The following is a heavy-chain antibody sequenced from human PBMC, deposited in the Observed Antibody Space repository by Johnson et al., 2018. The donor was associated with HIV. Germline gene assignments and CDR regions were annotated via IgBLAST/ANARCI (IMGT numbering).Heavy chain of an antibody. CDR1: GLNVSSNY. CDR2: IYSGGST. V-gene: IGHV3-66*03. J-gene: IGHJ3*02. D-gene: IGHD6-13*01. CDR3: ASVLAAAAMGAFDI. Sequence: VQLVESGGGLIQPGGSLRLSCAASGLNVSSNYMSWVRQAPGKGLEWVSVIYSGGSTYFADSVKGRFTISRDNSKNTLYLQMNSLRAEDTAVYYCASVLAAAAMGAFDIWGQGTMVTVSS.